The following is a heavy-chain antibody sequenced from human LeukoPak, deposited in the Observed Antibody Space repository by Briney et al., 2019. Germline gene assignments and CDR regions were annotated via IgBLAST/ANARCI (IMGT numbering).Heavy chain of an antibody. J-gene: IGHJ4*02. CDR2: INSDGSST. CDR3: ARVSYASGIDY. Sequence: GGSLRLSCAASGFTFSSYWMHWVRQAPGKGLVWVSRINSDGSSTSYADSVKGRFTISRDNAKNSLYLQMNSLRAEDTAVYYCARVSYASGIDYWGQGTLVTVSS. V-gene: IGHV3-74*01. D-gene: IGHD3-10*01. CDR1: GFTFSSYW.